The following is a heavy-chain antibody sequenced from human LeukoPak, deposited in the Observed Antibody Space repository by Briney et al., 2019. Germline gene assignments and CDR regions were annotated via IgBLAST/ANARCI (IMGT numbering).Heavy chain of an antibody. CDR3: ARGYSGSYGRFDY. V-gene: IGHV4-59*01. Sequence: SETLSLTCTVSGGSLSSYYWSWIRQPPGKGLEWIGYIYYSGSTSYNPSLKSRVTISVDTSKNQFSLKLSSVTAADTAVYYCARGYSGSYGRFDYWGQGTLVTVSS. J-gene: IGHJ4*02. D-gene: IGHD1-26*01. CDR2: IYYSGST. CDR1: GGSLSSYY.